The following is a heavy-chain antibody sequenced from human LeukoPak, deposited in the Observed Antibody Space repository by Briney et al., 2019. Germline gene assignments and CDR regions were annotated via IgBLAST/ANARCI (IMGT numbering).Heavy chain of an antibody. V-gene: IGHV3-43D*03. CDR1: GFTFDDYT. CDR2: ISWDGGST. J-gene: IGHJ5*02. Sequence: GGSLRLSCAASGFTFDDYTMHWVRQAPGKGLEWVSLISWDGGSTYYADSVKGRFTISRDNSKNSLYLQMNSLRAEDTAFYYCTKAASSSPGGFDPWGQGTLVTVSS. CDR3: TKAASSSPGGFDP.